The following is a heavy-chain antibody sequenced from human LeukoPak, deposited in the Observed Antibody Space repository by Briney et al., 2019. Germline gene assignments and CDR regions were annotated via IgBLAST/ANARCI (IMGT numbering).Heavy chain of an antibody. V-gene: IGHV3-9*01. CDR1: GFTFDDYA. J-gene: IGHJ4*02. CDR3: AKDRRSLGVYYFDY. Sequence: PGRSLRLSCAASGFTFDDYAMHWVRQAPGKGLEWVSGISWNGGSIGYADSVKGRFTISRDNAKNSLYLQMNSLRAEDTALYYCAKDRRSLGVYYFDYWGQGTLVTVSS. CDR2: ISWNGGSI. D-gene: IGHD2-8*02.